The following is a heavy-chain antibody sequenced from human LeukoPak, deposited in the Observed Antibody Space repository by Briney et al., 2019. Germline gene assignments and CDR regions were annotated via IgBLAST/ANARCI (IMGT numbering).Heavy chain of an antibody. Sequence: SETLSLTCTVSGGSIRNSDYYWGWIRQPPGKGLECIGIIYYSGSTNYNPSLKSRVTISVDTSKNQFSLKLSSVTAADTAVYYCARVTGYMIEDYFDYWGQGTLVTVSS. D-gene: IGHD3-9*01. CDR3: ARVTGYMIEDYFDY. J-gene: IGHJ4*02. CDR1: GGSIRNSDYY. CDR2: IYYSGST. V-gene: IGHV4-39*07.